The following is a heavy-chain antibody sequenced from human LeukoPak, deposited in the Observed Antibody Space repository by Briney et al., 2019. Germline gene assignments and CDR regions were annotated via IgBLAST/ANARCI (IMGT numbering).Heavy chain of an antibody. CDR2: IYYSGST. Sequence: SETLSLTCTVSGGSISSSSYYWGCIRQPPGKGLEWSGCIYYSGSTYYNPSLKSRATISVDTSKNQFSLKLSSVTAADTAVYYCPSSIYASSGYSLDDFDYWGQGTLVTVSS. D-gene: IGHD3-22*01. J-gene: IGHJ4*02. V-gene: IGHV4-39*01. CDR1: GGSISSSSYY. CDR3: PSSIYASSGYSLDDFDY.